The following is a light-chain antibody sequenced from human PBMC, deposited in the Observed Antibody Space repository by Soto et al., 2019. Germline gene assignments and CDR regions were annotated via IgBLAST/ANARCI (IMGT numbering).Light chain of an antibody. CDR3: HQYSDWPYT. CDR1: QSVGGY. Sequence: EIVMTQSPVTLSVSPGERAALSCRASQSVGGYLAWYQQKPGQAPRLVIHGASTRATGIPPRFSGSGSGTEFTLTISSLQSEYLAVYYCHQYSDWPYTFGQGTKLEIK. J-gene: IGKJ2*01. CDR2: GAS. V-gene: IGKV3-15*01.